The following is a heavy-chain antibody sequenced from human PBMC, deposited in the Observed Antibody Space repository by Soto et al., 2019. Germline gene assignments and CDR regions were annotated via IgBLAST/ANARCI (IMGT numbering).Heavy chain of an antibody. CDR1: GFTFSNFS. CDR3: AREYTAWPLAYGLDV. Sequence: PGGSLRLSCVCSGFTFSNFSINWVRQAPGKGLEWVSSISSRSDIYYADSLKGRFTISRDNAKNSVSLQMNSLRAEDTAVYYCAREYTAWPLAYGLDVWGQGTTVTVSS. V-gene: IGHV3-21*01. J-gene: IGHJ6*02. CDR2: ISSRSDI. D-gene: IGHD2-2*02.